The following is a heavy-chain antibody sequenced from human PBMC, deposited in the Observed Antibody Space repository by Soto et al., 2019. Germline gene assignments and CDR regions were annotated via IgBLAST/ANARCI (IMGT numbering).Heavy chain of an antibody. CDR3: AGLNYHGSGNDY. V-gene: IGHV4-59*12. Sequence: SETLSLTCSVSDASITGCYWTSVRQPPGKGLEWIGWIYSSGTTNYNPSLKSRVTISVDTSKNEFSLTLSSVTAADTAVYYCAGLNYHGSGNDYWGQGTLVTVS. CDR2: IYSSGTT. CDR1: DASITGCY. J-gene: IGHJ4*02. D-gene: IGHD3-10*01.